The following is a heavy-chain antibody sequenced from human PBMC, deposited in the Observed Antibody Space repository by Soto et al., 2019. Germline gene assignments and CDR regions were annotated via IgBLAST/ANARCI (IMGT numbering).Heavy chain of an antibody. Sequence: QVQLVESGGDLVKRGGSLRLSCAASGYTVSDYYMSWIRQAPGKGLEWISYIDTSGTKIYYADSVKGRFTITRDNAKNSLYLEMNSLRDEDTAVYYCASHYDMWSGYHSPVDYWGQGTLVTVSS. CDR3: ASHYDMWSGYHSPVDY. D-gene: IGHD3-3*01. V-gene: IGHV3-11*01. J-gene: IGHJ4*02. CDR2: IDTSGTKI. CDR1: GYTVSDYY.